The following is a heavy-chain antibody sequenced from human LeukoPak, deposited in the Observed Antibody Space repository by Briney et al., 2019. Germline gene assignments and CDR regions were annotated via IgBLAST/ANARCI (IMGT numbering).Heavy chain of an antibody. CDR2: IYHSGST. CDR3: AGGAAGDYADFDY. V-gene: IGHV4-30-2*06. CDR1: GGSISSGAYS. Sequence: SQTLSLTCTVSGGSISSGAYSWRWLRQSPGKGLEWIGYIYHSGSTYYNPSLQSRITISLDRSKNQFSLKLSSVTAADTAVYYCAGGAAGDYADFDYWGQGTLVTVSS. J-gene: IGHJ4*02. D-gene: IGHD4-17*01.